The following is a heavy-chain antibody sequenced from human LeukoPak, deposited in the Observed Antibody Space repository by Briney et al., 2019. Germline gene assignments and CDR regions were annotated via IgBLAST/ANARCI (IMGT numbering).Heavy chain of an antibody. CDR2: INWNGGST. Sequence: GGSLRLSCAASGFTFDDYGMSWVRQAPGKGLEWVSGINWNGGSTGYADSVKGRFTISRDNAKNSLYLQMNSLRAEDTALYYCARVKRGGAAAGTYYYYGMDVWGQGTTVTVSS. V-gene: IGHV3-20*04. CDR1: GFTFDDYG. D-gene: IGHD6-13*01. CDR3: ARVKRGGAAAGTYYYYGMDV. J-gene: IGHJ6*02.